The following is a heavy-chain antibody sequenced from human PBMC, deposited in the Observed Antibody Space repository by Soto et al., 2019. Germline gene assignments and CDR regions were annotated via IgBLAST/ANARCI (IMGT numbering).Heavy chain of an antibody. V-gene: IGHV5-10-1*01. D-gene: IGHD3-22*01. J-gene: IGHJ4*02. CDR3: GRQEGYYYDSSGEWPDY. CDR2: IDPSDSYT. Sequence: GESLKISCKGSGYSFTSYWISWVRQMPGKGLEWMGRIDPSDSYTNYSPSFQGHVTISADKSISTAYLQWSSLKASDTAMYYCGRQEGYYYDSSGEWPDYWGQGTLVTVSS. CDR1: GYSFTSYW.